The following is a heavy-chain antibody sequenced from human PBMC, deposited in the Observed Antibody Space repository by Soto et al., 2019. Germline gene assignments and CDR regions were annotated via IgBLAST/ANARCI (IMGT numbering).Heavy chain of an antibody. D-gene: IGHD2-2*01. Sequence: ASVKVSCKASGYSFTSYGISWVRHAHGQGLERKGWISAYNGNTNYVQKKQGRVTMTTDTSTSTAYMELRSLRSDDTAVYYCARRSSTNYYYGMDVWGQGTTGT. V-gene: IGHV1-18*04. CDR2: ISAYNGNT. J-gene: IGHJ6*02. CDR3: ARRSSTNYYYGMDV. CDR1: GYSFTSYG.